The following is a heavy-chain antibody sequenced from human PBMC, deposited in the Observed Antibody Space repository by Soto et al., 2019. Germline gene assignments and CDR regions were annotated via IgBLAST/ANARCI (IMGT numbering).Heavy chain of an antibody. CDR2: ISSSGSTI. J-gene: IGHJ6*02. V-gene: IGHV3-48*03. CDR3: ARDLASPGDYYYYYGMDV. D-gene: IGHD2-2*01. Sequence: GGSLRLSCAASGFTFSSYEMNWVRQAPGKGLEWVSYISSSGSTIYYADSVKGRFTISRDNAKNSLYLQMNSLRAEDTAVYYCARDLASPGDYYYYYGMDVWGQGTTVTVSS. CDR1: GFTFSSYE.